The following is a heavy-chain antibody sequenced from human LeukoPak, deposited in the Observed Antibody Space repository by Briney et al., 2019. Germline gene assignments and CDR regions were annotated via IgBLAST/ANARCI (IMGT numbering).Heavy chain of an antibody. V-gene: IGHV3-30*02. CDR3: AKEWELTY. J-gene: IGHJ4*02. Sequence: SGGSLRLSCAASGFTFSSYGVHWVRQAPGKGLEWVAFIRYDGSNKFYADSVKGRFTISRDNPRNTLYLQMNSLRAEDTAMYHCAKEWELTYWGQGTLVTVSS. D-gene: IGHD1-26*01. CDR2: IRYDGSNK. CDR1: GFTFSSYG.